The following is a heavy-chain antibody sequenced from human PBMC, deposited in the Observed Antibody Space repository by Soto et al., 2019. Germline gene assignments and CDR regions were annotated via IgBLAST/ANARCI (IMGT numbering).Heavy chain of an antibody. Sequence: GASVKVSCKASGFTFTSSAVQWVRQARGQRLEWIGWIVVGSGNTNYAQKFQERVTITRDMSTSTAYMELSSLRSEDTAVYYCAAERENYYYYGMDVWGQGTRSPSP. V-gene: IGHV1-58*01. CDR1: GFTFTSSA. CDR2: IVVGSGNT. CDR3: AAERENYYYYGMDV. J-gene: IGHJ6*02.